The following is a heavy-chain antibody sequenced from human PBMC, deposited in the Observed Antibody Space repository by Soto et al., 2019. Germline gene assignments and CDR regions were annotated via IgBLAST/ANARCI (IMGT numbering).Heavy chain of an antibody. CDR2: IYSTEST. CDR3: ARASGYSSLFDY. J-gene: IGHJ4*02. Sequence: SETLSLTCIVSGGSISSGDYYWNWIRQPPGKGLEWIGYIYSTESTYYNPPLKSRVTISLDSSKNHFSLKLTSVTAADTAVYYCARASGYSSLFDYWGLGTLVTVSS. CDR1: GGSISSGDYY. D-gene: IGHD5-18*01. V-gene: IGHV4-30-4*01.